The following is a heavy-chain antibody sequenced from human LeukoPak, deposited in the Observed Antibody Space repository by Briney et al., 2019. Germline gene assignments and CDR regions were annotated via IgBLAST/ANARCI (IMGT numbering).Heavy chain of an antibody. CDR3: ARVTGDKAFDI. CDR2: IYYSGST. J-gene: IGHJ3*02. V-gene: IGHV4-59*01. D-gene: IGHD7-27*01. CDR1: GGSISSYY. Sequence: PSETLSLTCTVSGGSISSYYWSWIRQPPGKGLEWIGYIYYSGSTNYNPSLKSRVTISVDTSKNQFSLNLSSVTAADTAVYYCARVTGDKAFDIWGQGTMVTVSS.